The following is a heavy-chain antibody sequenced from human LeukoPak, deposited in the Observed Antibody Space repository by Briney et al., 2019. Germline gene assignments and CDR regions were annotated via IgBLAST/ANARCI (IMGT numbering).Heavy chain of an antibody. CDR3: AKDMSDSSGYPDY. Sequence: PGGSLRLSCAASGFTFDDYAMHWVRQAPGKGLEWVSGISWNSGSIGYADSVKGRFTISRDNAKNSLYLQMNSLRAEDTALYYCAKDMSDSSGYPDYWGQGTLVTVSS. CDR2: ISWNSGSI. D-gene: IGHD3-22*01. CDR1: GFTFDDYA. J-gene: IGHJ4*02. V-gene: IGHV3-9*01.